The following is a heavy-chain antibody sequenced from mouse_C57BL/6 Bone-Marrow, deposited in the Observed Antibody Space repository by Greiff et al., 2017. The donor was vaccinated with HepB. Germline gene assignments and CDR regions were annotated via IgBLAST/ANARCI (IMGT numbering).Heavy chain of an antibody. J-gene: IGHJ3*01. V-gene: IGHV1-19*01. CDR2: INPYNGGT. CDR3: ARTNSWFAY. CDR1: GYTFTDYY. Sequence: VQLQQSGPVLVKPGASVKMSCKASGYTFTDYYMNWVKQSHGKSLEWIGVINPYNGGTSYNQKFKGKATLTVDKSSSTAYMELNSLTSEDSAVYYCARTNSWFAYWGQGTLVTVSA.